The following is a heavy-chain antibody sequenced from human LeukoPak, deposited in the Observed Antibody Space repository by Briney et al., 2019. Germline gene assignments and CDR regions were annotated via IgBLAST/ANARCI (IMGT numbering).Heavy chain of an antibody. CDR2: IWYDGRNQ. J-gene: IGHJ4*02. D-gene: IGHD3-16*02. Sequence: GRSLRLSCAASGFTFSDYGMHWVRQAPGKGLEWVAVIWYDGRNQWYADSVKGRFTISRDNSQNTLYLQMNSLRAEDTAVYYCARTGELSAALDYWGQGTLVTASS. CDR3: ARTGELSAALDY. V-gene: IGHV3-33*01. CDR1: GFTFSDYG.